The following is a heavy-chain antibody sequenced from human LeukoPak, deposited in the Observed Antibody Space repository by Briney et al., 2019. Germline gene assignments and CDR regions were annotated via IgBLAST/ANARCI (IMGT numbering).Heavy chain of an antibody. Sequence: ASVKVSCKASGGTFSSYAISWVRQPPGQGLEWMGGIIPIFGTANYAQKFQGRVTITADESTSTAYMELSSLRSEDTAVYYCARSGPWIQLWADAFDIWGQGTMVTVSS. D-gene: IGHD5-18*01. CDR1: GGTFSSYA. J-gene: IGHJ3*02. CDR2: IIPIFGTA. V-gene: IGHV1-69*13. CDR3: ARSGPWIQLWADAFDI.